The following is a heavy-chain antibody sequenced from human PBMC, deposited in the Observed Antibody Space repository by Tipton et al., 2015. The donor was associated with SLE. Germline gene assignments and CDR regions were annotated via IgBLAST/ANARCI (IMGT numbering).Heavy chain of an antibody. D-gene: IGHD6-13*01. J-gene: IGHJ4*02. CDR3: ARVRVAATIAHYFDY. CDR2: IYHSGTT. V-gene: IGHV4-38-2*02. CDR1: GFSISSYY. Sequence: TLSLTCTVSGFSISSYYWGWIRQPPGKGLEWLGTIYHSGTTYYNPSLKSRLTLSIDTSKNQFSLKLSSVTAADTAVYYCARVRVAATIAHYFDYWGPGTRVTVSS.